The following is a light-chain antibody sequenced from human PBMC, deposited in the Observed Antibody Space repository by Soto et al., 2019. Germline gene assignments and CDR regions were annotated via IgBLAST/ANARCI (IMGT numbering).Light chain of an antibody. CDR3: QQYNYWPPLT. Sequence: EIVMTQSPATLSVSPGERATLSCRASQSVGRNLAWYQQKPGQAPRLLISGASTRATDIPARFSGSASGTEFTLTISSLQSEDFAVYFCQQYNYWPPLTFGGGTKVEIK. CDR2: GAS. J-gene: IGKJ4*01. V-gene: IGKV3-15*01. CDR1: QSVGRN.